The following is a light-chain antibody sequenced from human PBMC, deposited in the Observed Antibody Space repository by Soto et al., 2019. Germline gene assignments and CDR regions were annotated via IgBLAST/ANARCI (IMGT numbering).Light chain of an antibody. Sequence: EIVLTQSPATLSLSPGDRATLSCRASQSVGNILAWYQQKPGQPPRLLMYDASERATGVPVRFSGSGSGADFTLTFSSLEPDDRAVYYCQQRSDWPLTFGGGTKVEIK. CDR3: QQRSDWPLT. V-gene: IGKV3-11*01. CDR1: QSVGNI. CDR2: DAS. J-gene: IGKJ4*02.